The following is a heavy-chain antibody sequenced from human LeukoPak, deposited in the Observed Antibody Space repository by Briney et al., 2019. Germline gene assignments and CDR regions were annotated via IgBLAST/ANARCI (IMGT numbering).Heavy chain of an antibody. CDR2: IYYSGST. Sequence: AETLSLTCTVSGGSISNNNYYWGWIRQPPGKGLEWIGSIYYSGSTYYNSSLKSRVTMSVDTSKNQFSLKLSSVTAADTAVYYCARGPGDRNYYGSGKGYYYYMDVWGKGTTVTISS. J-gene: IGHJ6*03. CDR1: GGSISNNNYY. CDR3: ARGPGDRNYYGSGKGYYYYMDV. D-gene: IGHD3-10*01. V-gene: IGHV4-39*07.